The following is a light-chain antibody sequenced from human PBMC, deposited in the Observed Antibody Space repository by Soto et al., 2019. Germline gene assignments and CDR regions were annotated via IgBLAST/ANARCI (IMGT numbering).Light chain of an antibody. V-gene: IGKV1-39*01. CDR3: QQSYTTPVYT. Sequence: DIPMTQSPSSLSASVRDRVTITCRASQTIIFYLNWYQQKPGQAPKLLIYAASNLQSGVPSRFSGSGSGTEFTLTISSLQPEDFATYFCQQSYTTPVYTFGQGTKLEIK. CDR2: AAS. J-gene: IGKJ2*01. CDR1: QTIIFY.